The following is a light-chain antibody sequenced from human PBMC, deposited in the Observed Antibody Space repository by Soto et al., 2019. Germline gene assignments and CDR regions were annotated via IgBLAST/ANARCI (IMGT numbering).Light chain of an antibody. Sequence: AIRMTQSPSSFSASTGDRVTITCRASQGISSYLAWYQQKPGKDPKLLIYAASTLQSGVPSRFSGSGSGTDFTLTISSLQPEDFATYYCQQLNSYPLTFGQRTRLEIK. J-gene: IGKJ5*01. CDR1: QGISSY. CDR3: QQLNSYPLT. CDR2: AAS. V-gene: IGKV1-8*01.